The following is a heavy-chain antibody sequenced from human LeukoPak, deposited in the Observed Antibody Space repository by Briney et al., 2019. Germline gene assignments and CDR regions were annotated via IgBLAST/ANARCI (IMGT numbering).Heavy chain of an antibody. Sequence: GGSLRLSCAASGFRFSDFTMTWVRQAPGKGPDWVPAISGRGGSTYYADSLGGRFTISRDNSKDMVYLQMNSLKVEDTATYYCGKEGGAWGQGTKVTVSS. CDR1: GFRFSDFT. J-gene: IGHJ5*02. V-gene: IGHV3-23*01. CDR3: GKEGGA. D-gene: IGHD3-16*01. CDR2: ISGRGGST.